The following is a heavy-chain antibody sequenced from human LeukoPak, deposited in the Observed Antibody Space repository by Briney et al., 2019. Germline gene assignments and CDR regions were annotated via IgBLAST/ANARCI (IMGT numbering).Heavy chain of an antibody. CDR1: GFTFSRYA. CDR3: AKRDSSGSYYFDY. D-gene: IGHD6-19*01. Sequence: GGSLRLSCAASGFTFSRYAMTWVRQAPGKGLEWVSIVTGRDGSTYYAHSVKGRFTISRDNSKNTLYLLMNSLRAEDTAVYYCAKRDSSGSYYFDYWGQGTLVTVSS. V-gene: IGHV3-23*01. J-gene: IGHJ4*02. CDR2: VTGRDGST.